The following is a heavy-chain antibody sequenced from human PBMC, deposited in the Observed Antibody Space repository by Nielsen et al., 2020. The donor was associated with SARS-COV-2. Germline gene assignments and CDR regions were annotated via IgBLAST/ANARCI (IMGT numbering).Heavy chain of an antibody. CDR3: ASISSGWLPFDN. J-gene: IGHJ4*02. CDR1: GGSISSYY. CDR2: IYYSGST. Sequence: SETLSLTCTVSGGSISSYYWSWIRQPPGKGLEWIGYIYYSGSTNYNPSLKRRVTISVDTSKDQFSLKLTSVTASDTAVYYCASISSGWLPFDNWGQGTLVTVSS. D-gene: IGHD6-19*01. V-gene: IGHV4-59*08.